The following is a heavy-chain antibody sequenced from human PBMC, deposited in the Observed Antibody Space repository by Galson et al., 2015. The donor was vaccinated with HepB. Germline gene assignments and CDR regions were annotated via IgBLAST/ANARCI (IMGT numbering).Heavy chain of an antibody. CDR3: ARGRIRFFDWLSS. D-gene: IGHD3-9*01. CDR1: GFNFDDYG. CDR2: ISFDGVNT. Sequence: SLRLSCAASGFNFDDYGMSWVRQAPGKGLEWVSGISFDGVNTAYADSVKGRFIVVRDNDRNSLHLQMNSLRAEDTAFYYCARGRIRFFDWLSSWGQGTLVTVSS. V-gene: IGHV3-20*04. J-gene: IGHJ4*02.